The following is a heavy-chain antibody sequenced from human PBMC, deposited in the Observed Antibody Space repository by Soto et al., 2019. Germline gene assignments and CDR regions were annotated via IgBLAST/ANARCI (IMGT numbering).Heavy chain of an antibody. D-gene: IGHD2-21*02. V-gene: IGHV3-30-3*01. CDR1: GFSFSSYV. J-gene: IGHJ4*02. CDR2: TSYDGNNR. CDR3: AGVYYGGDSVNNF. Sequence: QVRLVESGGGVVQPGRSLRLSCAGSGFSFSSYVLSWVRQAPGRGLEWVAATSYDGNNRYYADSVKGRLIISRDNSKNTLDLEMETPRPEDTAVYYCAGVYYGGDSVNNFWGQGTPVTVSS.